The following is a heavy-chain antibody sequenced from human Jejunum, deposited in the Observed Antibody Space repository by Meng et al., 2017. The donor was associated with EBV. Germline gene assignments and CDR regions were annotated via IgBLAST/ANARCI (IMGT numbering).Heavy chain of an antibody. D-gene: IGHD6-13*01. CDR1: XDSVSSNSAT. V-gene: IGHV6-1*01. CDR2: TYYRSKSYN. CDR3: AGGAAAGTGSGFQH. J-gene: IGHJ1*01. Sequence: QVQLQQSVPGLVIPSQTLSLTWPXXXDSVSSNSATWHWVRQSPSRGLEWLGRTYYRSKSYNDYAVSVKSRITINPDTSKNQFSLQLNSVTPEDTAVYYCAGGAAAGTGSGFQHWGQGTLVTVSS.